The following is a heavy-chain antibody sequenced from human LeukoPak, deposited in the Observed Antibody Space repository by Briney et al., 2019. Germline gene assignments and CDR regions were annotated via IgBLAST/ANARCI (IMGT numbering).Heavy chain of an antibody. V-gene: IGHV4-59*01. J-gene: IGHJ4*02. D-gene: IGHD1-26*01. CDR2: IYYSGST. CDR3: ARSPIRSGSYLFDY. CDR1: GGSISTYY. Sequence: PSVTLSLTCTVSGGSISTYYWSWIRQPPGKGLEYIGYIYYSGSTNYNPSLKSRVTISVDTSKNQFSLKLSSVTAADTAVYYCARSPIRSGSYLFDYWGQGTLVTVSS.